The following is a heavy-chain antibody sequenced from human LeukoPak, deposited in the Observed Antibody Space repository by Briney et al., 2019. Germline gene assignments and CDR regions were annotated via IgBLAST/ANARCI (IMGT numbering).Heavy chain of an antibody. CDR1: GFTFSSYS. D-gene: IGHD3-3*01. Sequence: PVGSLRLSCAASGFTFSSYSMNWVRQAPGKGLEWVSSISSSSSYIYYADSVKGRFTISRDNAKNSLYLQMNSLRAKDTAVYYCARGVTIFGVVIMERAFDIWGQGTMVTVSS. CDR3: ARGVTIFGVVIMERAFDI. J-gene: IGHJ3*02. CDR2: ISSSSSYI. V-gene: IGHV3-21*01.